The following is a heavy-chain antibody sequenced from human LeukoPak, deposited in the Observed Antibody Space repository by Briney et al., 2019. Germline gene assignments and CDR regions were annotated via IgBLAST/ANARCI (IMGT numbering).Heavy chain of an antibody. D-gene: IGHD5-24*01. J-gene: IGHJ6*03. CDR3: AKDGGSVGWRWLQLSPLYYYYYMDV. CDR2: ISWVGGST. Sequence: PGGSLRLSCAASGFTFDDYTMHWGRQAPGKGLGWASLISWVGGSTYYADSVKGRFTISRDNSKNSLYMQMNSLRAEDTALYYCAKDGGSVGWRWLQLSPLYYYYYMDVWGKGTTVTVSS. CDR1: GFTFDDYT. V-gene: IGHV3-43*01.